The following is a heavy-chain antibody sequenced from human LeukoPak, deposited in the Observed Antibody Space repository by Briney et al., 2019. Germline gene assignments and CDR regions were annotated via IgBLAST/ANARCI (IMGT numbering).Heavy chain of an antibody. CDR2: INHSGST. CDR3: ARETPQIEWLRLSGWYYYYYMDV. V-gene: IGHV4-34*01. J-gene: IGHJ6*03. D-gene: IGHD5-12*01. CDR1: GGSFSGYY. Sequence: SETLSLTCAVYGGSFSGYYWSWIRQPPGKGLEWIGEINHSGSTNYNPSLKSRVTISVDTSKNQFSLKLSSVTAADTAVYYCARETPQIEWLRLSGWYYYYYMDVWGKGTTVTVSS.